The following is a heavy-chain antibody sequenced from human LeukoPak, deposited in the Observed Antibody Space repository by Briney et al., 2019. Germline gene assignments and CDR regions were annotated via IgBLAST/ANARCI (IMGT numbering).Heavy chain of an antibody. Sequence: SETLSLTCTVSGGSISSSGYYWGWIRQPPGKGLEWIGSMYYSGSTYYNPSLKSRVTISVDTSKNQFSLKLSSVTAADTAVYYCARGIVGDAFDIWGQGTMVTVSS. D-gene: IGHD1-26*01. V-gene: IGHV4-39*07. CDR3: ARGIVGDAFDI. CDR2: MYYSGST. CDR1: GGSISSSGYY. J-gene: IGHJ3*02.